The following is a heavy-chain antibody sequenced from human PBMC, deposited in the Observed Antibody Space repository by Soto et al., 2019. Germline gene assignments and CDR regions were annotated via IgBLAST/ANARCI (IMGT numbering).Heavy chain of an antibody. CDR1: GFTFSSYG. CDR3: ARVGVHYYYYGMDV. CDR2: IWYDGSNK. D-gene: IGHD1-1*01. Sequence: QVQLVESGGGVVQPGRSLRLSCAASGFTFSSYGMHWVRQAPGQGLEWVAVIWYDGSNKYYADSVKGRFTISRDNSKNTLYLHMNSLRAEDTAVYYCARVGVHYYYYGMDVWGQGTTVTVSS. V-gene: IGHV3-33*01. J-gene: IGHJ6*02.